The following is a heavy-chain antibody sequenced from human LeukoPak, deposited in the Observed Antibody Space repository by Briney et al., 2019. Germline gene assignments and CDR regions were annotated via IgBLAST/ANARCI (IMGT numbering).Heavy chain of an antibody. Sequence: ASVKVSCKASGYTFTSYYMHWVRQDPGQGLEWMGIINPSGCSTSYAQKFQGRVTMTRDTSTSTVYMELSSLRSEDTAVYYCARGRIAAAGTRPFPFDYWGQGTLVTVSS. J-gene: IGHJ4*02. CDR3: ARGRIAAAGTRPFPFDY. D-gene: IGHD6-13*01. CDR2: INPSGCST. V-gene: IGHV1-46*01. CDR1: GYTFTSYY.